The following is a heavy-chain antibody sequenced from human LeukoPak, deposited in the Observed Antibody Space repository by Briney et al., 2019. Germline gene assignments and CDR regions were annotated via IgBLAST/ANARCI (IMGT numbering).Heavy chain of an antibody. CDR2: ISAYNGNT. CDR3: ARDLPIYCSRTSCYPLDP. CDR1: GYTFTSYG. V-gene: IGHV1-18*01. J-gene: IGHJ5*02. D-gene: IGHD2-2*01. Sequence: ASVKVSCKASGYTFTSYGISWVRQAPGQGLEWMGWISAYNGNTNYAQKLQGRVTMTTDTSTSTACMELRSLRSDDTAVYYCARDLPIYCSRTSCYPLDPWGQGTLVTVSS.